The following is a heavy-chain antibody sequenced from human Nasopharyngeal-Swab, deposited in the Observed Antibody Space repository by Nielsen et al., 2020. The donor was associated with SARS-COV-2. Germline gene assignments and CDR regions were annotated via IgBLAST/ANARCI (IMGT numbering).Heavy chain of an antibody. D-gene: IGHD3-10*01. CDR1: GYTFTGYY. CDR2: INPNSGGT. Sequence: ASVKVSCKASGYTFTGYYMHWVRQAPGQGLEWMGRINPNSGGTNYAQKFQGRVTMTRNTSISTAYMELSSLRSEDTAVYYCARVYNVRSGSYYRYWGQGTLVTVSS. CDR3: ARVYNVRSGSYYRY. J-gene: IGHJ4*02. V-gene: IGHV1-2*06.